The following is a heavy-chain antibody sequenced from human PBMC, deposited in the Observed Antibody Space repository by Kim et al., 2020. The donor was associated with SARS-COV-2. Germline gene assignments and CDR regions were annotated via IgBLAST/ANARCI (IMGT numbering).Heavy chain of an antibody. CDR3: ARNSLVTVRGVKPFDF. D-gene: IGHD3-10*01. Sequence: QKFHDRVTITMDTSANTAYLDLTSLTSEDTAVYYCARNSLVTVRGVKPFDFWGQGTLVTVSS. J-gene: IGHJ4*02. V-gene: IGHV1-3*01.